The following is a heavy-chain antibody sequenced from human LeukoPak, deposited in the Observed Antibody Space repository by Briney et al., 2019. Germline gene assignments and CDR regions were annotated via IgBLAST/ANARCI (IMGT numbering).Heavy chain of an antibody. CDR3: ARSKYYDIFKDY. Sequence: ASVKVSCKASGGTFSSYAISWVRQAPGQGLEWMGGIIPNSGGTNYAQKFQGWVTMTRDTSISTAYMELSRLRSDDTAVYYCARSKYYDIFKDYWGQGTLVTVSS. V-gene: IGHV1-2*04. J-gene: IGHJ4*02. D-gene: IGHD3-9*01. CDR1: GGTFSSYA. CDR2: IIPNSGGT.